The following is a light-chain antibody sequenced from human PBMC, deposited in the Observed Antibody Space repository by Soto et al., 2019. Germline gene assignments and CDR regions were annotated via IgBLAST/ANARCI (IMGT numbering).Light chain of an antibody. CDR1: QSVGSY. Sequence: EIVLTQSPATLSLSPGDRATLSCRASQSVGSYLGWYQQRPGQAPRLLIYDASNRATGIPARFSGSGSGTECTLTISSLEPEDFAVYYCQQRSDWASTFGGGTKVEIK. J-gene: IGKJ4*01. V-gene: IGKV3-11*01. CDR2: DAS. CDR3: QQRSDWAST.